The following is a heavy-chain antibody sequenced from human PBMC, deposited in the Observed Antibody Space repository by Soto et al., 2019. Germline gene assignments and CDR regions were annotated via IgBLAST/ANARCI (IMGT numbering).Heavy chain of an antibody. J-gene: IGHJ5*02. Sequence: SVKVSCKASGGTFSSYAISWVRQAPGQGLEWIGGIIPIFGTANYAQKFQGRVTITADESTSTAYMELSSLRSEDTAVYYCARAFDSGYYKSNWFDPWGQGTLVTVSS. D-gene: IGHD3-22*01. CDR1: GGTFSSYA. CDR3: ARAFDSGYYKSNWFDP. CDR2: IIPIFGTA. V-gene: IGHV1-69*13.